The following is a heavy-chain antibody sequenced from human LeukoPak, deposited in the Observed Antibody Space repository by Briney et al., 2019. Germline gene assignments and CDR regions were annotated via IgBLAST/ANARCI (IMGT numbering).Heavy chain of an antibody. CDR1: GFTFSSYS. J-gene: IGHJ4*02. V-gene: IGHV3-30*04. D-gene: IGHD6-19*01. CDR3: AREQWLVLVGAFDY. CDR2: ISYDGSNK. Sequence: GGSLRLSCVASGFTFSSYSMHWVRQAPGKGLEWVAVISYDGSNKYYADSVKGRFTISRDNSKNTLYLQMNSLRAEDTAVYYCAREQWLVLVGAFDYWGQGTLVTVSS.